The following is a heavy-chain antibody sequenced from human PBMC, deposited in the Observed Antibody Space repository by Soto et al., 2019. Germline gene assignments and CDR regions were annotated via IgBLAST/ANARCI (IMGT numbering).Heavy chain of an antibody. CDR1: GGSISSGDYY. D-gene: IGHD6-13*01. V-gene: IGHV4-30-4*01. CDR2: IYYSGST. J-gene: IGHJ3*02. Sequence: LSLTCTVSGGSISSGDYYWSWIRQPPGKGLEWIGYIYYSGSTYYNPSLKSRVTISVDTSKNQFSLKLSSVTAADTAVYYCARVLAAAGPGAFDIWGQGTMVTVSS. CDR3: ARVLAAAGPGAFDI.